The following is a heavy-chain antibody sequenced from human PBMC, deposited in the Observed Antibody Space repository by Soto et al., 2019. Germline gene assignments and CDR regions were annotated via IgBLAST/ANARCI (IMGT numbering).Heavy chain of an antibody. D-gene: IGHD3-3*01. J-gene: IGHJ4*02. CDR2: IYYSRST. Sequence: PSETLSLTCTVPGGSITSNYWTWIRQPPGKGLEWIGHIYYSRSTYYNPSLKSRVSMSVDTSKNQISLNLSSVTAADTAVYYCARVSGNFWSGYHVDYWGQGTPVTVSS. CDR3: ARVSGNFWSGYHVDY. V-gene: IGHV4-59*13. CDR1: GGSITSNY.